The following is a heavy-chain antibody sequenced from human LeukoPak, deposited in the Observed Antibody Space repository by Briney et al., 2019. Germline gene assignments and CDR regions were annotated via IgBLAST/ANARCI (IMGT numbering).Heavy chain of an antibody. J-gene: IGHJ5*01. V-gene: IGHV1-2*06. D-gene: IGHD6-19*01. CDR1: GYTFNDYY. CDR2: LNPDSGAT. Sequence: GASVKVSCQASGYTFNDYYIHWLRQAAGQGVEWMERLNPDSGATNYAQKFQGRDSMTRDTSINTAYMDLSRLTSDDTAVYYCARPDSSGRLENWFGSWGQGALVTVSS. CDR3: ARPDSSGRLENWFGS.